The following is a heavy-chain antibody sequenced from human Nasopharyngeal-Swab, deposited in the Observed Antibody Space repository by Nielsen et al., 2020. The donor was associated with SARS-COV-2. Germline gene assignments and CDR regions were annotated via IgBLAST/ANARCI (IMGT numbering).Heavy chain of an antibody. J-gene: IGHJ4*02. CDR1: GCTLTELS. Sequence: ASVKVSCKVSGCTLTELSMHWVRQAPGKGLEWMGGFDPEDGETIYAQKFQGRVTMTEDTSTDTAYMELSSLRSEDTAVYYCATRTVGATPGDYWGQGTLVTVSS. CDR3: ATRTVGATPGDY. D-gene: IGHD1-26*01. V-gene: IGHV1-24*01. CDR2: FDPEDGET.